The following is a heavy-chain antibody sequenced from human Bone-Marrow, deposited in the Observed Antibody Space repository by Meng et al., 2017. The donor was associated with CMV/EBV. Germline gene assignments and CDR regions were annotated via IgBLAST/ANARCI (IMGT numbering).Heavy chain of an antibody. Sequence: GSLSLTCTVSGGSVSSGSYYWSWIRQPPGKGLEWIGYIYYSGSTNYNPSLKSQVTISVDTSKNQFSLKLSSVTAADTAVYYCARRIVVVPAATPLYYYYGMDVWGQGTTVTVSS. D-gene: IGHD2-2*01. CDR2: IYYSGST. V-gene: IGHV4-61*01. J-gene: IGHJ6*02. CDR3: ARRIVVVPAATPLYYYYGMDV. CDR1: GGSVSSGSYY.